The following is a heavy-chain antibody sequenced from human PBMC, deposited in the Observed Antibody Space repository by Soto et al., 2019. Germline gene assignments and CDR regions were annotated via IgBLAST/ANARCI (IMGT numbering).Heavy chain of an antibody. J-gene: IGHJ3*02. D-gene: IGHD6-13*01. CDR1: GGSFSGYY. V-gene: IGHV4-34*01. Sequence: QVQLQQWGAGLLKPSETLSLTCAVYGGSFSGYYWSWIRQPPGKGLEWIGEINHSGSTNYNPSLKSRVTISVDTPKNQFSLKLSSVTAADTAVYYCARDWRAAAGHDAFDIWGQGTMVTVSS. CDR2: INHSGST. CDR3: ARDWRAAAGHDAFDI.